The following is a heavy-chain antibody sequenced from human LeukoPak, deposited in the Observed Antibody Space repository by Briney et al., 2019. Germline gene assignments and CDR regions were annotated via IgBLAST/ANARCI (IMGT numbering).Heavy chain of an antibody. CDR3: VRVPFAFYGMEV. CDR2: IYHSGST. V-gene: IGHV4-4*02. J-gene: IGHJ6*04. CDR1: SDSIRSNNW. Sequence: PSGTLSLTCAVSSDSIRSNNWWSWVRRPPGKGLEWIGEIYHSGSTNYNPSLKSRVTISADTSKNQLSLKLSSVTAADTAVYYCVRVPFAFYGMEVWGKGTTVSVSS. D-gene: IGHD4/OR15-4a*01.